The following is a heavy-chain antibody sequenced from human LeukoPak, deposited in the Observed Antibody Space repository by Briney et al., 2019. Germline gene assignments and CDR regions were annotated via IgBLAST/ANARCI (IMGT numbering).Heavy chain of an antibody. Sequence: GGSLRLSCAASGFTSSRYSMNWVRQAPGKGLDWVSYISSSSSTIYYADSVRGRFTISRDNAQNSLFLQMNSLRAEDTAVYYCARDSSPDYWGQGTLVTVSS. CDR3: ARDSSPDY. D-gene: IGHD6-13*01. V-gene: IGHV3-48*01. CDR2: ISSSSSTI. CDR1: GFTSSRYS. J-gene: IGHJ4*02.